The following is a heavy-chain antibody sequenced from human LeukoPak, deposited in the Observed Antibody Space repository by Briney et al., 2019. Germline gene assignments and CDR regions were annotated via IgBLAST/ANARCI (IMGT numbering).Heavy chain of an antibody. J-gene: IGHJ4*02. CDR1: GGSISSYY. CDR2: IYIIGGT. D-gene: IGHD6-19*01. Sequence: ASETLSLTCTVSGGSISSYYWSWIRQPAGEGLEGIGRIYIIGGTNYNPSLNTRVTMSVDTSKNQFSLKLSSVPAADTAVYYCARDRGGWYVNRGDYFDYWGQGTLVTVSS. V-gene: IGHV4-4*07. CDR3: ARDRGGWYVNRGDYFDY.